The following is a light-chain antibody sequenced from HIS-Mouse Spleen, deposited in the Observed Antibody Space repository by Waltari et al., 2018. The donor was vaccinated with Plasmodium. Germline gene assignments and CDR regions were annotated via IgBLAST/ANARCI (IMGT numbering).Light chain of an antibody. V-gene: IGLV3-10*01. CDR1: ALPKKY. Sequence: SYELTQPPSVSVSPGQTARITCSGDALPKKYAYWYQQKSGQAPVLGIYEGNKRPYGIAERFSGSSSGTMATLTISGAQVEDEADYYCYSTDSSGNHRVFGGGTKLTVL. CDR2: EGN. J-gene: IGLJ3*02. CDR3: YSTDSSGNHRV.